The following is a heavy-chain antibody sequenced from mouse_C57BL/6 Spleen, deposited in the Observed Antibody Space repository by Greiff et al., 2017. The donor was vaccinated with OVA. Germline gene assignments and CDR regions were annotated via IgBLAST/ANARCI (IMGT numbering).Heavy chain of an antibody. D-gene: IGHD1-1*01. CDR1: GFTFTDYY. CDR2: VYPYNGGT. CDR3: ARGTTVVAHDPWFAY. J-gene: IGHJ3*01. V-gene: IGHV1-36*01. Sequence: VQLKQSGPVLVKPGPSVKISCKASGFTFTDYYMHWVKQSHGKSLEWIGLVYPYNGGTSYNQKFKGKATLTVDTSSSTAYMELNSLTSEDSAVYYCARGTTVVAHDPWFAYWGQGTLVTVSA.